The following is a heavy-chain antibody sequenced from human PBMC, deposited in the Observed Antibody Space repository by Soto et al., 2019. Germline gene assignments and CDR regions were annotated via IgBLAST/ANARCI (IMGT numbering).Heavy chain of an antibody. J-gene: IGHJ6*02. D-gene: IGHD6-13*01. CDR2: FIPIFGTA. CDR1: GGTFSSYA. V-gene: IGHV1-69*01. Sequence: QVQLVQSGAEVKKPGSSVKVSCKASGGTFSSYAISWVRQAHGPGLEWMGGFIPIFGTATYAQKCQGRATITAAESTSTGCMELSSLISEDTAVYYCGYSSTNYYYYGMDVWCQGTTVTVSS. CDR3: GYSSTNYYYYGMDV.